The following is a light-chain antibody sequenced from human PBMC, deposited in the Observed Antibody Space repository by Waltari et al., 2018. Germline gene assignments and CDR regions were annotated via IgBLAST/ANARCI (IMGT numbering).Light chain of an antibody. CDR3: QSYDSGLSARV. CDR2: DDN. V-gene: IGLV1-40*01. CDR1: HANIVSGYD. Sequence: QSVLTPPPSVSGAPGQTVTISCTGGHANIVSGYDVHLYPCLPGIAPKLLIYDDNHRPSGVPDRFSGSKSGTSASLAITGLQAEDEADYYCQSYDSGLSARVFGGGTKLTVL. J-gene: IGLJ3*02.